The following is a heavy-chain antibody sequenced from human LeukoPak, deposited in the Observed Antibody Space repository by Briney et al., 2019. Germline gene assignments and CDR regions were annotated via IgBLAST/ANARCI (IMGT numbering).Heavy chain of an antibody. V-gene: IGHV4-59*11. CDR3: ARMELITMVRGVTGWFDP. CDR2: IYYSGST. Sequence: PSETLSLTCTVSGGSISSHYWSWIRQPPGKGLEWIGYIYYSGSTNYNPSPKSRVTISVDTSKNQFSLKLSSVTAADTAVYYCARMELITMVRGVTGWFDPWGQGTLVTVSS. J-gene: IGHJ5*02. CDR1: GGSISSHY. D-gene: IGHD3-10*01.